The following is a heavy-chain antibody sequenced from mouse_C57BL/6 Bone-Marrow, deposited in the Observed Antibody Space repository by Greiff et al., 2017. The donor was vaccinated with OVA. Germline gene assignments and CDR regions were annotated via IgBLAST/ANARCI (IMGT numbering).Heavy chain of an antibody. D-gene: IGHD1-1*01. V-gene: IGHV14-4*01. J-gene: IGHJ1*03. CDR3: TTWIITTVVAFYWYFDV. CDR1: GFNIKDDY. Sequence: VQLQQSGAELVRPGASVKLSCTASGFNIKDDYMHWVKQRPEQGLEWIGWIDPENGDPEYASKFQGKATITADTSSNTAYLQLSSLTSEDTAVYYCTTWIITTVVAFYWYFDVWGTGTTVTVSS. CDR2: IDPENGDP.